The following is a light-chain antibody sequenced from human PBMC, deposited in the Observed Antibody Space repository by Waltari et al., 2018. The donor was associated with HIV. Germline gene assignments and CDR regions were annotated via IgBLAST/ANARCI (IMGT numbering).Light chain of an antibody. Sequence: NFMLTQPHSVSESPGKTVTISCTRSSGSIASNYVQWYQQRPGSAPTTMIYEDNQRPSWVPDRFSGSIDSSSNSASLTISGLKTEDEGDYYCQSYDSRNHVVFGGGTKLTVL. CDR2: EDN. CDR3: QSYDSRNHVV. CDR1: SGSIASNY. J-gene: IGLJ2*01. V-gene: IGLV6-57*03.